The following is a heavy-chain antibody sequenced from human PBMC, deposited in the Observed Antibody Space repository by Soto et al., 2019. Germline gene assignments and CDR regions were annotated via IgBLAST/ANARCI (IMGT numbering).Heavy chain of an antibody. V-gene: IGHV1-69*18. CDR3: AGGWVEEAFDI. D-gene: IGHD2-15*01. J-gene: IGHJ3*02. CDR2: FIPRIDKI. CDR1: GGTLTSFT. Sequence: QVQLVQSGAEVKKPGSSVTVSCTASGGTLTSFTIYWGRQAPGQGFEWMGSFIPRIDKINYAQKFQARVTLSAHESSNTAYLELSSLTSEDTAVYYCAGGWVEEAFDIWGQGTLVTMSS.